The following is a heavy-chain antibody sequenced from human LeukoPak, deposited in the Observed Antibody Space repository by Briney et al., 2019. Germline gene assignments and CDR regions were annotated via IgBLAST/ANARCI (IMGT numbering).Heavy chain of an antibody. CDR3: TRVPDYGGKTGFDR. J-gene: IGHJ5*02. D-gene: IGHD4-23*01. V-gene: IGHV3-74*01. CDR2: INSDGSST. CDR1: GLTFNVYW. Sequence: PGGSLRLSCVASGLTFNVYWLHWVRQAPGKGLEWVSLINSDGSSTNYADSVKGRFTISRDNARNTLYLQMNSLRAEDTAVYFCTRVPDYGGKTGFDRWGQGALVTVSS.